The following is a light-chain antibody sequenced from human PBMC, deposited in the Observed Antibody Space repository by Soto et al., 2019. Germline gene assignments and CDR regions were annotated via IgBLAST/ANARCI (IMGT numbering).Light chain of an antibody. V-gene: IGKV3-20*01. CDR3: QQYESSPLT. CDR2: GAS. Sequence: IVLTQSPGTLSLSAGERATLSCRASQRVTISNLAWYQQKPGQAPRLLIHGASTRATGIPDRFTGGGSGTDFTLTVTRLEPEDSAVYYCQQYESSPLTFGGGTKVDI. J-gene: IGKJ4*01. CDR1: QRVTISN.